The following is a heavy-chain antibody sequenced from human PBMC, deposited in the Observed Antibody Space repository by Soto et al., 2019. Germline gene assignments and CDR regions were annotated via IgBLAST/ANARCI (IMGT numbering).Heavy chain of an antibody. CDR1: GGSVSSGSYY. Sequence: PSETLSLTCTVSGGSVSSGSYYWSWIRQPPGKGLEWIGYIYYSGSTNYNPSLKSRVTISVDTSKNQFSLKLSSVTAADTAVYYCARAAAVTGLFDYWGQGTLVTVSS. V-gene: IGHV4-61*01. CDR2: IYYSGST. J-gene: IGHJ4*02. CDR3: ARAAAVTGLFDY. D-gene: IGHD2-21*02.